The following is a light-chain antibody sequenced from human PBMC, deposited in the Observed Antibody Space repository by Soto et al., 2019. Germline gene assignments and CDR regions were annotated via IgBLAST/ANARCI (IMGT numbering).Light chain of an antibody. CDR3: QQLNSYLGGLT. J-gene: IGKJ4*01. CDR1: QGISSY. V-gene: IGKV1-9*01. CDR2: AAS. Sequence: DIQLTQSPSFLSASVGDRVTITCRASQGISSYLAWYQQKPGKAPKLLIYAASTLQSGVPSRFSGSGSGTEFTLTISSLQPEDFATYYCQQLNSYLGGLTFGGGTKVEIK.